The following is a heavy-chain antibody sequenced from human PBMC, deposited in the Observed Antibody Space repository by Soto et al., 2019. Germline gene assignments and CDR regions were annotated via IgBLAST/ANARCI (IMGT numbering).Heavy chain of an antibody. CDR2: ISGSGGST. CDR3: AKDIPSYYDSSGYDAFDI. V-gene: IGHV3-23*01. D-gene: IGHD3-22*01. Sequence: GSLRLSCAASGFTFSSYAMSWVRQAPGKGLEWVSAISGSGGSTYYADSVKGRFTISRDNSKNTLYLQMNSLRAEDTAVYYCAKDIPSYYDSSGYDAFDIWGQGTMVTVSS. J-gene: IGHJ3*02. CDR1: GFTFSSYA.